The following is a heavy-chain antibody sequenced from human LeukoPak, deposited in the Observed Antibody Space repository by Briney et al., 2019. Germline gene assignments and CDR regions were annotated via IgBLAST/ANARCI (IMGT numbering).Heavy chain of an antibody. CDR2: IYYSGST. CDR3: ARADHYGGNTVFVY. Sequence: PSETLSLTCTVSGGSITSYYWSWIRQPPGKGLEWIGYIYYSGSTNYNPSLKSRVTISVDTSKNQFCLELSSVTAADPAVYYCARADHYGGNTVFVYWGQGTLVTVSS. CDR1: GGSITSYY. J-gene: IGHJ4*02. V-gene: IGHV4-59*01. D-gene: IGHD4-23*01.